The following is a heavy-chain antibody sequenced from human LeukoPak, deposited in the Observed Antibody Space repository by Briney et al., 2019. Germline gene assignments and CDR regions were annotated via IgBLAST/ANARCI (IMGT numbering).Heavy chain of an antibody. V-gene: IGHV3-7*03. D-gene: IGHD2-15*01. Sequence: SGGSLRLSCAASGFTFSRYWMNWVRQAPGKGLEWVASIKEDGSEKSYVDSVKGRFTISRDNAKNSLYLQMNSLRAEDSAVYYCAKRQCNGGSCFYIDYWGQGTLVTVSS. CDR1: GFTFSRYW. J-gene: IGHJ4*02. CDR2: IKEDGSEK. CDR3: AKRQCNGGSCFYIDY.